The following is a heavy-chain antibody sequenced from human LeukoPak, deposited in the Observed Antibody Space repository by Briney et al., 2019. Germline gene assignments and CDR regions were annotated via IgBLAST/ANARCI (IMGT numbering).Heavy chain of an antibody. CDR3: ALVDYNNYRTVGY. D-gene: IGHD4-11*01. CDR1: GFTFSSYA. J-gene: IGHJ4*02. Sequence: GGSLRLSCAASGFTFSSYAMNWVRQAPVKGLEWVSGISESGGSTYYADSVKGRFTISRDNSKNTLYLQMNSLRAEDTAVYYCALVDYNNYRTVGYWGQGTLVTVSS. CDR2: ISESGGST. V-gene: IGHV3-23*01.